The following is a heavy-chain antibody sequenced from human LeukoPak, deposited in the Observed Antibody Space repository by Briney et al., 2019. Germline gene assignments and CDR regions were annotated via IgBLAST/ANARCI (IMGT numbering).Heavy chain of an antibody. Sequence: PGGSLRLSCAAFGFTFSSYSMNWVRQAPGRGLEWVSSISSSSTYIYYADSLKGRFTISRDNAKNSLYLQMNSLRAEDTAVYYCARDRIIYGDYGDAFDIWGQGTMVTVSS. J-gene: IGHJ3*02. CDR3: ARDRIIYGDYGDAFDI. CDR1: GFTFSSYS. V-gene: IGHV3-21*01. D-gene: IGHD4-17*01. CDR2: ISSSSTYI.